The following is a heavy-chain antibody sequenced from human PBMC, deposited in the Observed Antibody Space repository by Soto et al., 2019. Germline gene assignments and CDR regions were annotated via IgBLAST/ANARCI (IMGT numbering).Heavy chain of an antibody. CDR1: GFTFSIYG. D-gene: IGHD2-15*01. CDR2: IWYDGSNK. J-gene: IGHJ4*02. CDR3: ARESPRGGY. V-gene: IGHV3-33*01. Sequence: QVQLVESGGGVVQPGRSLRLSCAASGFTFSIYGMHWVRQAPGKGLEWVAVIWYDGSNKYYADSVKGRFTISRDNSKNTLYLQMNSLRAEDTAVYYCARESPRGGYWGQGTLVTVSS.